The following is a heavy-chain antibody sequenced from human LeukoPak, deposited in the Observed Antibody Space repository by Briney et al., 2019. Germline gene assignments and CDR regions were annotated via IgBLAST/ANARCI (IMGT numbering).Heavy chain of an antibody. CDR3: ATLSRITMVRGAIPLHNWFDP. CDR2: FDPEDGET. V-gene: IGHV1-24*01. Sequence: ASVKVSCKVSGYTLTELSMHWVRQAPGKGLEWXXXFDPEDGETIYAQKFQGRVTMTEDTSTDTAYMELSSLRSEDTAVYYCATLSRITMVRGAIPLHNWFDPWGQGTLVTVSS. D-gene: IGHD3-10*01. CDR1: GYTLTELS. J-gene: IGHJ5*02.